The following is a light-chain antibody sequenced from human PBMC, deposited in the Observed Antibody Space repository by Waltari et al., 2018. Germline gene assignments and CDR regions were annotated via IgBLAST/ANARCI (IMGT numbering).Light chain of an antibody. CDR3: QQYNDWPLT. CDR2: GAS. Sequence: EIVMTQSPATLFVSPGERATLSCGASQSVSSDLAWYQQKPGQAPRLLIYGASTRATGVPARFSGSGSGTEFTLTISSLQSEDFAVYYCQQYNDWPLTFGGGTKVEIK. J-gene: IGKJ4*01. V-gene: IGKV3-15*01. CDR1: QSVSSD.